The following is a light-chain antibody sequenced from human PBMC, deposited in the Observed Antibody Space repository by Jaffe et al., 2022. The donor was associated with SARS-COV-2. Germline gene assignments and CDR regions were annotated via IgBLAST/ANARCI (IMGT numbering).Light chain of an antibody. J-gene: IGKJ3*01. CDR1: QSILYSSNNKNY. CDR3: QQYFSTPFT. V-gene: IGKV4-1*01. Sequence: DIVMTQSPDSLAVSLGERATINCKSNQSILYSSNNKNYLAWYQQKPGQPPKLLIYWASTRESGVPARFSGSGSGTDFTLTISSLQAEDVSLYYCQQYFSTPFTFGPGTKVHIK. CDR2: WAS.